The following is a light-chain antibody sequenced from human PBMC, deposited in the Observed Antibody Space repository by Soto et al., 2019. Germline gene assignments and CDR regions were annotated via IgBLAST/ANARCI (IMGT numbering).Light chain of an antibody. CDR3: RIYTTTNTVV. Sequence: QSALAQPASMSVSPGQSIAISCTGTSSDIGDSIYVSWYQQHPGKAPRLMIYDVSNRASWVSNRFSGSKSGNTASLTISGLPVEDEADYYCRIYTTTNTVVFGGGTKLTVL. CDR2: DVS. V-gene: IGLV2-14*03. CDR1: SSDIGDSIY. J-gene: IGLJ2*01.